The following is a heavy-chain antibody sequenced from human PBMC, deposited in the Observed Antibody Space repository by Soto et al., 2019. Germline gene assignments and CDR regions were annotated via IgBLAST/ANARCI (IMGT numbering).Heavy chain of an antibody. CDR2: INGEGSTT. Sequence: EVQLVESGGGLVQPGGSLRLSCVPSGFTFNSHWMHWVRQAPGKGRVWVSRINGEGSTTSYADSVRGRFTISRDNAKNTLYLQMNSLRVDDTAVYYCARDPRDGYHAPPDYWGQGTLVTVSS. CDR1: GFTFNSHW. V-gene: IGHV3-74*01. D-gene: IGHD5-12*01. J-gene: IGHJ4*02. CDR3: ARDPRDGYHAPPDY.